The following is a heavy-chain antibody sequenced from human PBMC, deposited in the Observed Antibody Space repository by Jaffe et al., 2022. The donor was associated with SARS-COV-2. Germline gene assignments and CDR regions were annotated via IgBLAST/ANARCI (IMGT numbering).Heavy chain of an antibody. CDR3: ARDRARQQLFPRYFDY. CDR1: GYTFTSYA. D-gene: IGHD6-13*01. J-gene: IGHJ4*02. CDR2: INAGNGNT. V-gene: IGHV1-3*01. Sequence: QVQLVQSGAEVKKPGASVKVSCKASGYTFTSYAMHWVRQAPGQRLEWMGWINAGNGNTKYSQKFQGRVTITRDTSASTAYMELSSLRSEDTAVYYCARDRARQQLFPRYFDYWGQGTLVTVSS.